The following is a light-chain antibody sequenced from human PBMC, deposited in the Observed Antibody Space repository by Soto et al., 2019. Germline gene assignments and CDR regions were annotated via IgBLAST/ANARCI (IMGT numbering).Light chain of an antibody. CDR3: SSYTSSSTLS. Sequence: QSALTQPAYVAGSPGQSITISCTGTSSDVDGYNYVSWYQQHPGKAPKLMIYDVSNRPSGVSKRFSGSKSGNTASLTISGLQAEAEADYYCSSYTSSSTLSFGTGTKLTVL. V-gene: IGLV2-14*01. CDR1: SSDVDGYNY. CDR2: DVS. J-gene: IGLJ1*01.